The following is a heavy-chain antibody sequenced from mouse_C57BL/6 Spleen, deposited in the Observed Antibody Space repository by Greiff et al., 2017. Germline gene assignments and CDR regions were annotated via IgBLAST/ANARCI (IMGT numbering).Heavy chain of an antibody. V-gene: IGHV1-81*01. D-gene: IGHD1-1*01. Sequence: QVQLQQSGAELARPGASVKLSCKASGYTFTSYGISWVKQRTGQGLEWIGEIYPRSGNTYYNEKFKGKATLTADKSSSTAYMELRSLTSEDAAVYFCARSTVVEYYAMDYWGQGTSVTVSS. J-gene: IGHJ4*01. CDR2: IYPRSGNT. CDR3: ARSTVVEYYAMDY. CDR1: GYTFTSYG.